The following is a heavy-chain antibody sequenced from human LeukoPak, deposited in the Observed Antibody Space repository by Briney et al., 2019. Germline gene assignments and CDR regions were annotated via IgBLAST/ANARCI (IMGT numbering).Heavy chain of an antibody. D-gene: IGHD3-10*01. Sequence: GGSLRLSCAASGFTFSSYCMNWVRQAPGKGLEWVSSISSSSNYIYYADSVKGRFTISRDNAKNSLYLQMNSLRAEDTAVYYCARDKDRYYGSGFYGMDVWGQGTTVTVSS. CDR3: ARDKDRYYGSGFYGMDV. J-gene: IGHJ6*02. V-gene: IGHV3-21*01. CDR2: ISSSSNYI. CDR1: GFTFSSYC.